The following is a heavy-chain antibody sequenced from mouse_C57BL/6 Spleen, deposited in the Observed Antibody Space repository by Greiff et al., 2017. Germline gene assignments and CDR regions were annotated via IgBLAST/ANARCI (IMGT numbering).Heavy chain of an antibody. CDR3: ARMYYGPYWSFDV. J-gene: IGHJ1*03. V-gene: IGHV5-17*01. Sequence: VQLKESGGGLVKPGGSLKLSCAASGFTFSDYGMHWVRQAPEKGLEWVAYISSGSSTIYYADTVKGRFTISRDNAKNTLFLQMTSLRSEDTAMYYCARMYYGPYWSFDVWGTGTTVTVSS. D-gene: IGHD1-2*01. CDR1: GFTFSDYG. CDR2: ISSGSSTI.